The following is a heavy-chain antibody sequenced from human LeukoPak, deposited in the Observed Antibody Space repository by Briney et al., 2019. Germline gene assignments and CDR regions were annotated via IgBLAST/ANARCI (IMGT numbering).Heavy chain of an antibody. D-gene: IGHD6-6*01. CDR2: IYYSGST. CDR3: ARHAGNKSSSSLIDY. CDR1: GGSISSYY. Sequence: RPSETLSLTCTVSGGSISSYYWSWFRQPPGKGLEWIAYIYYSGSTNYNPSLKSRVTISLDTSKNQLSLNLRSVTATDTAVYYCARHAGNKSSSSLIDYWGQGTLVTVSS. J-gene: IGHJ4*02. V-gene: IGHV4-59*08.